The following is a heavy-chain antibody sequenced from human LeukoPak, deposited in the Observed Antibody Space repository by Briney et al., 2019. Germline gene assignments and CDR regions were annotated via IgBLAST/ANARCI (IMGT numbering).Heavy chain of an antibody. D-gene: IGHD6-13*01. V-gene: IGHV4-39*01. Sequence: SETLSLTCTVSGGSISSSISSSRYYWGWIRQPPGKGLEWIASISYSGSTYNNPSLKSRVTISVDTSKNQFSLKLTTVTAADTAVYFCARHRSSSWYDALHIWGQGTMVTVPS. CDR3: ARHRSSSWYDALHI. CDR1: GGSISSSISSSRYY. CDR2: ISYSGST. J-gene: IGHJ3*02.